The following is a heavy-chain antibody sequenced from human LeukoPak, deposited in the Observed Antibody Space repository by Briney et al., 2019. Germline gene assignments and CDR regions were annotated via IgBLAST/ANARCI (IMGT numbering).Heavy chain of an antibody. J-gene: IGHJ4*02. CDR3: ARGLVVVDPGPYYFDY. D-gene: IGHD3-22*01. V-gene: IGHV1-69*13. Sequence: SVKVSCKASGGTFSSYAISWVRQAPGQGLEWMGGIIPIFGTANYAQKFQGRVTITADESTSTAYMELSSLRSEDTAVYYCARGLVVVDPGPYYFDYWGKGTLVTVSS. CDR2: IIPIFGTA. CDR1: GGTFSSYA.